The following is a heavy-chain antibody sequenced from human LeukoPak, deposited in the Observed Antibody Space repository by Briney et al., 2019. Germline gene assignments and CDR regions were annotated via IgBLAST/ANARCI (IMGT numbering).Heavy chain of an antibody. CDR3: ARDASIAVAGQDYYYYYMDV. D-gene: IGHD6-19*01. Sequence: ASVKVSCKASGYTFTSYYMHWVRQAPGQGLEWMGIINPSGGSTSYAQKFQGRVTMTRDMSTSTVYMELSSLRSEDTAVYYCARDASIAVAGQDYYYYYMDVWGKGTTVTASS. V-gene: IGHV1-46*01. CDR1: GYTFTSYY. CDR2: INPSGGST. J-gene: IGHJ6*03.